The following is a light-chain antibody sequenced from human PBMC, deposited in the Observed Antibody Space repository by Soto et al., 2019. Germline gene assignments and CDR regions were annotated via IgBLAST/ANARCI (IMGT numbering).Light chain of an antibody. J-gene: IGKJ3*01. CDR1: QSISNY. Sequence: DIPMTQSPSSLSASVGDRVTITCRASQSISNYLNWYQQKPGKAPELLIYAASSLQSGVPSRFSGSGSGTDFTLTISSLQPEDFATYYCQQSYTTPINFGPGTKVDIK. V-gene: IGKV1-39*01. CDR2: AAS. CDR3: QQSYTTPIN.